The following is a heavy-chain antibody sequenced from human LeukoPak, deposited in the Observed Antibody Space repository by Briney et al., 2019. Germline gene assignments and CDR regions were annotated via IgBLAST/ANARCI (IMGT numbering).Heavy chain of an antibody. CDR3: ARDSTGTAFDP. V-gene: IGHV4-4*07. CDR1: GASISSYY. CDR2: LQPSGAT. D-gene: IGHD1-14*01. J-gene: IGHJ5*02. Sequence: ASETLSLTCIVSGASISSYYWSWIRHPAGKELEWIGRLQPSGATNYNPSLESRVTMSVDTSKNQFSLSLTSATAADTAVYYCARDSTGTAFDPWGQGTLVTVSS.